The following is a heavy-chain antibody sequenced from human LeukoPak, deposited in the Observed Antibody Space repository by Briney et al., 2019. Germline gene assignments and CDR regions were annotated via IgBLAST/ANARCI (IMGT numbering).Heavy chain of an antibody. CDR3: ARVGDLNFYDF. CDR2: VNDDGDRT. J-gene: IGHJ4*02. V-gene: IGHV3-64*02. CDR1: GFTFSRYS. D-gene: IGHD1-20*01. Sequence: PGGSLRLSCVASGFTFSRYSMHWVRQIPGKGLEYVSAVNDDGDRTCYADSVKARFTISRDNSKNTLFLQMGSLRAEDMAVYYCARVGDLNFYDFWGQGTLVTVSS.